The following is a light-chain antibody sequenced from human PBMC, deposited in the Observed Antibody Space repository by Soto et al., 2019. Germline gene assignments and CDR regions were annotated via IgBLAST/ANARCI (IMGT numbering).Light chain of an antibody. CDR3: QKYDNAPWT. Sequence: DIQMTQSPSSLSASVRDRVTITCRASQGINNYLAWYQQRPGKVPRLLIYATSTLQSGVPSRFSGSVSGTDFTLTISSLKPEDVATNYCQKYDNAPWTFGQGTKVDIK. J-gene: IGKJ1*01. CDR2: ATS. V-gene: IGKV1-27*01. CDR1: QGINNY.